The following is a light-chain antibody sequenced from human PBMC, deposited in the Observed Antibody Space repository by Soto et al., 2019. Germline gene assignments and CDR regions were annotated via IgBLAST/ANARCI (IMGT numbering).Light chain of an antibody. J-gene: IGLJ3*02. CDR2: EVT. Sequence: QSALTQPPFASGSPGQSVTISCTGTINDVGGYNYVSWYQQLPGKAPKLMIYEVTKRPSGVPDRFSGSKSGNTASLTVSGLQAEDEADYYCSSYAGSNSVGVFGGGTKVTVL. V-gene: IGLV2-8*01. CDR1: INDVGGYNY. CDR3: SSYAGSNSVGV.